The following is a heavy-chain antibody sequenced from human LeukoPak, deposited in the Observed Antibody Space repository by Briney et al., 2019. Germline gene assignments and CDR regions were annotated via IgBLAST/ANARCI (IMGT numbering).Heavy chain of an antibody. J-gene: IGHJ4*02. CDR3: ARGFRGYSGYDLDY. CDR1: GGTFSSYA. CDR2: IIPIFGTA. V-gene: IGHV1-69*01. Sequence: SVKVSCKASGGTFSSYAISWVRQAPGQGLEWMGGIIPIFGTANYAQKFQGRVTITADESTSTAYMELSSLRSGDTAVYYCARGFRGYSGYDLDYWGQGTLVTVSS. D-gene: IGHD5-12*01.